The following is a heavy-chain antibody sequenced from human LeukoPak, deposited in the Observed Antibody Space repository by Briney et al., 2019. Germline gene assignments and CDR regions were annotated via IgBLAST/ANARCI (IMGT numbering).Heavy chain of an antibody. CDR1: GFTFSSYA. CDR3: ARGRLGYCSSTSCPRRPFDY. Sequence: PGGSLRLSRAASGFTFSSYAMHWVRQAPGKGLEWVAVISYDGSNKYYADSVKGRFTISRDNSKNTLYLQMNSLRAEDTAVYYCARGRLGYCSSTSCPRRPFDYWGQGTLVTVSS. D-gene: IGHD2-2*01. CDR2: ISYDGSNK. J-gene: IGHJ4*02. V-gene: IGHV3-30*04.